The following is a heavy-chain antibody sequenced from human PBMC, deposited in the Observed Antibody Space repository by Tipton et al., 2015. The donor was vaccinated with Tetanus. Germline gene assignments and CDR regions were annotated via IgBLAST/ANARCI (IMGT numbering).Heavy chain of an antibody. CDR2: INHSGST. V-gene: IGHV4-34*01. J-gene: IGHJ4*02. Sequence: TLSLTCAVYGGSFSGYYWSWIRQPPGKGLEWIGEINHSGSTNYNPSLKSRVTISVDTSKNQFSLKLSSVTAADTAVYYCARERGQKSGHYFDYWGQGTLVTVSS. CDR3: ARERGQKSGHYFDY. D-gene: IGHD3-3*01. CDR1: GGSFSGYY.